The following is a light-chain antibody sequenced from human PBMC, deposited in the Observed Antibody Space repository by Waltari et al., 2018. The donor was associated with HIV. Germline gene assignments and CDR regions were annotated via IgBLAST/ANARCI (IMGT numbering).Light chain of an antibody. Sequence: QAVVPQEPSLTVSPGGTVTLPCSPSPGAVTGGHSPCWFQQKPGQAPRTLIYDTNTKHSWTPVRFSGSLLGGKAALTLSGAQPDDEADYYCLLSYSGARVFGTGTKVTV. V-gene: IGLV7-46*01. J-gene: IGLJ1*01. CDR2: DTN. CDR1: PGAVTGGHS. CDR3: LLSYSGARV.